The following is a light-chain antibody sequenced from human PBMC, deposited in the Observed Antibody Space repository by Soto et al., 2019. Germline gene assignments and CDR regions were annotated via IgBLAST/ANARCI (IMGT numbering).Light chain of an antibody. Sequence: QAVVTQEPSLTVSPGGTVTLTWGSSTGTVTSGHFPFWFQQKPGQAPRTLISDTSNKHSWTPARFSGSLLGDKAALTLSGAQPEDEAEYYCLLSFPGAVVFGGGTKVTVL. CDR3: LLSFPGAVV. V-gene: IGLV7-46*01. CDR1: TGTVTSGHF. CDR2: DTS. J-gene: IGLJ2*01.